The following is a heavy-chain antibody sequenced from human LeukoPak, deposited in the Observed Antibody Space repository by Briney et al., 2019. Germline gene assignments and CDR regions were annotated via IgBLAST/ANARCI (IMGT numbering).Heavy chain of an antibody. CDR2: INHSGST. J-gene: IGHJ4*02. Sequence: SETLSLTCAVYGGSFSGYYWSWIRQPPGKGLEWIGEINHSGSTNYNPSLKSRVTISVDTSKNQFSLKLSSVTAADTAVYYCARGYIAVAGTSPPDYRGQGTLVTVSS. D-gene: IGHD6-19*01. V-gene: IGHV4-34*01. CDR1: GGSFSGYY. CDR3: ARGYIAVAGTSPPDY.